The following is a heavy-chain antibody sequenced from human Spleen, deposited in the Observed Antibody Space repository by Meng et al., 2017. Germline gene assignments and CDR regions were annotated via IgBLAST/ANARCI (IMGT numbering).Heavy chain of an antibody. Sequence: QVHLQKWGAGLFKPSETLSLTCVVSGGSFSDYYWSWIRQPPGKGLEWIGEINHSGSTNYNPSLESRATISVDTSQNNLSLKLSSVTAADTAVYYCARDRGGYATFDNWGQGTLVTVSS. D-gene: IGHD5-12*01. CDR3: ARDRGGYATFDN. V-gene: IGHV4-34*01. J-gene: IGHJ4*02. CDR2: INHSGST. CDR1: GGSFSDYY.